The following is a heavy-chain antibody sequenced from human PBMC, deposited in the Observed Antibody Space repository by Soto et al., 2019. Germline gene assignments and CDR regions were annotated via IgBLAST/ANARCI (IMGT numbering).Heavy chain of an antibody. J-gene: IGHJ4*02. CDR3: AKWPGYGDA. CDR2: LSHGGAYT. V-gene: IGHV3-23*01. D-gene: IGHD4-17*01. CDR1: GFSFSTYS. Sequence: EVQLLESGGGLVQPGGSLRLSCAASGFSFSTYSMAWVRQAPGKGPEWVSGLSHGGAYTFYADSVKGRFTISVDISQNTVYLQMNSLRTEDTAVYYCAKWPGYGDAWGQGTLVTVSS.